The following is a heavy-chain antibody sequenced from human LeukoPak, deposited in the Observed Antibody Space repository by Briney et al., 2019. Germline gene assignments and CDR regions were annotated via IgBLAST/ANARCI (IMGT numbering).Heavy chain of an antibody. V-gene: IGHV3-23*01. CDR2: MTGSGDST. Sequence: GGSLRLSCAASGFTVSSNYMSWVRQAPGKGLEWVSAMTGSGDSTYYEDSVKGRFTISRDSSKNTLYLQMNSLGAEDTAVYYCAKKTSYCGGDCYPYYFDLWGQGTLVTVSS. J-gene: IGHJ4*02. CDR3: AKKTSYCGGDCYPYYFDL. D-gene: IGHD2-21*02. CDR1: GFTVSSNY.